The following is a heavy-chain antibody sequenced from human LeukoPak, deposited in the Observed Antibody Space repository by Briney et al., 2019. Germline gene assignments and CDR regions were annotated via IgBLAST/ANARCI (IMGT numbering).Heavy chain of an antibody. V-gene: IGHV3-48*01. CDR2: ISSSSSTI. CDR3: ATRYCTISACRASSYKSFDV. D-gene: IGHD2-8*01. CDR1: GFTFSSYS. Sequence: GGSLRLSCAASGFTFSSYSMNWVRQAPGKGLEWVSYISSSSSTIYYADSVKGRFTISRDNAKNSLYLQMNSLRAEDTAVYYCATRYCTISACRASSYKSFDVWGKGTTVTVSS. J-gene: IGHJ6*04.